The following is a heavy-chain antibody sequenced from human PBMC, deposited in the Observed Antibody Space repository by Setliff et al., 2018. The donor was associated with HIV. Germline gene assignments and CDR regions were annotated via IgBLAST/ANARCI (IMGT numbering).Heavy chain of an antibody. CDR1: GFTFSIYT. CDR3: ARSESSGYSLPYTRFDA. D-gene: IGHD3-22*01. J-gene: IGHJ5*02. V-gene: IGHV3-21*01. CDR2: ISSSGNYI. Sequence: PGESLTISCAASGFTFSIYTINWVRQAPGKGLEWVSSISSSGNYINYADSVKGRFTISRDNAKNSLDLQMNSLRAEDTAVYFCARSESSGYSLPYTRFDAWGQGALVTVS.